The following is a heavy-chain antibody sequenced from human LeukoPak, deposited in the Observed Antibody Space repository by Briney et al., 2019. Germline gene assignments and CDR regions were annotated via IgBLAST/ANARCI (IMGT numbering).Heavy chain of an antibody. J-gene: IGHJ4*02. CDR3: ARENYGSGVFDY. CDR1: GFTFSDYY. CDR2: ISSSGSHT. Sequence: GGSLRLSCAASGFTFSDYYMSWIRQAPGKGLEGVSYISSSGSHTNYADSVKGRFTISRDNAKNSLSLQVNSLRAEDTAVYYCARENYGSGVFDYWGQGTLVTVSS. D-gene: IGHD3-10*01. V-gene: IGHV3-11*06.